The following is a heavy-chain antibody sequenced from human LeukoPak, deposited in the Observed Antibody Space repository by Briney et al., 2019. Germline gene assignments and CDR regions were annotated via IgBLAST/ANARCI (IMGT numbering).Heavy chain of an antibody. J-gene: IGHJ4*02. Sequence: ASVKHSCKASGYTFTSYYMHWVRQAPGQGLEWMGIINPSGGTTSYAQKFQGRVTMTRDTSTSTAYMELRSLRSDDTAVYYCARDEDGAVAGNPLDYWGQGTLVTVSS. CDR1: GYTFTSYY. V-gene: IGHV1-46*01. D-gene: IGHD6-19*01. CDR2: INPSGGTT. CDR3: ARDEDGAVAGNPLDY.